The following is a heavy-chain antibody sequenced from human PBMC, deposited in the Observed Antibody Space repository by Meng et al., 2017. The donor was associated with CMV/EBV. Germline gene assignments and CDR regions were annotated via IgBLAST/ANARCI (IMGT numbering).Heavy chain of an antibody. CDR3: ARGVGATGKADY. Sequence: QVALQQGGAGLLKPSETLSLTCAVYGGSFSGYYWSWIRQPPGKGLEWVGEINHSGSTNYNPSLKSRVTISVDTSKNQFSLKLSSVTAADTAVYYCARGVGATGKADYWGQGTLVTVSS. CDR1: GGSFSGYY. J-gene: IGHJ4*02. V-gene: IGHV4-34*01. CDR2: INHSGST. D-gene: IGHD1-26*01.